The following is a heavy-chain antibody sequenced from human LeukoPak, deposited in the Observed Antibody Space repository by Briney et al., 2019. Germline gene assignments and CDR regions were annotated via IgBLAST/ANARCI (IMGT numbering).Heavy chain of an antibody. D-gene: IGHD5-12*01. J-gene: IGHJ4*02. CDR2: INPNSGGT. Sequence: GASVKVSCKASGYTFTGYYMHWVRQAPGQGLEWMGWINPNSGGTNYAQKFQGRVTMTRDTSISTAYMELSRLRSDDTAVYYCARVPYSGYDLSLLLDYWGQGNLVTVSS. V-gene: IGHV1-2*02. CDR1: GYTFTGYY. CDR3: ARVPYSGYDLSLLLDY.